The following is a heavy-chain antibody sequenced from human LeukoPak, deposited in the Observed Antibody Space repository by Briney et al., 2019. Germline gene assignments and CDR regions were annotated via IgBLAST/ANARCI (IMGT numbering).Heavy chain of an antibody. D-gene: IGHD2-21*01. CDR3: ARKRLWGYSDFDY. Sequence: SETLSLTCTVHGTSFTGFYWSWIRQSPEKGLEWIGEVNHSETTHYNPSLKSRVTISIDTSKNQFSLRLSSVTAADTAMYYCARKRLWGYSDFDYWGQGTLVTVSS. J-gene: IGHJ4*02. V-gene: IGHV4-34*01. CDR1: GTSFTGFY. CDR2: VNHSETT.